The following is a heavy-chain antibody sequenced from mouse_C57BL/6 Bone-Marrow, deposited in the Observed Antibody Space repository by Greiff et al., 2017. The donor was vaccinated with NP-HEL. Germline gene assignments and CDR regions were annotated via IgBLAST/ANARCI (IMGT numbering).Heavy chain of an antibody. D-gene: IGHD1-1*01. V-gene: IGHV3-6*01. CDR1: GYSIISGYF. CDR3: AREGGYYGSPFAY. Sequence: EVKLEESGPGLVKPSQSLSLTCSVTGYSIISGYFWNWIRQFPGNILEWMAYIRYDGSNNYNPSLKNRISITRDISSNQFFLKMTSVTTEDTATYYGAREGGYYGSPFAYWGQGTLVTVSA. J-gene: IGHJ3*01. CDR2: IRYDGSN.